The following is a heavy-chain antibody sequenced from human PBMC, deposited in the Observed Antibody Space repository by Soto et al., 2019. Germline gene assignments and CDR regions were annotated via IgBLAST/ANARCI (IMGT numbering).Heavy chain of an antibody. CDR2: IYDSGSA. CDR1: VGSISRGGYY. D-gene: IGHD3-10*01. CDR3: ARGGVRTTFRH. V-gene: IGHV4-31*03. J-gene: IGHJ4*02. Sequence: QMQLQESGPGLVKPSQTLSLTCTVSVGSISRGGYYWSWIRQHPGKGLEWIGYIYDSGSAYYNPALKRRVTISGDTAKNEFSLRLNAVTAADTAVYYCARGGVRTTFRHWGQGTLVTV.